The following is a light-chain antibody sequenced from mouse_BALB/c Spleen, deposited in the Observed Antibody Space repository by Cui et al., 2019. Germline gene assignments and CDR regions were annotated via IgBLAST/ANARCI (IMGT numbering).Light chain of an antibody. Sequence: QIVLTQSPAIMSASPGEKVTMTCSASSSVSYMYWYQQKPGSSPRLLIYDTSNLASGVHVRFSGSGSGTSYSLTISRMEAEDAATYYCQQWSSYPFTFGSGTKLEIK. V-gene: IGKV4-55*01. CDR2: DTS. J-gene: IGKJ4*01. CDR3: QQWSSYPFT. CDR1: SSVSY.